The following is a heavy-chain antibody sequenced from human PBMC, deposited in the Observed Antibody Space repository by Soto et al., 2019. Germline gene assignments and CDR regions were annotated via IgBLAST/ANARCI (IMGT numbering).Heavy chain of an antibody. V-gene: IGHV2-5*02. J-gene: IGHJ4*02. Sequence: QITLKESGPTLVKPTQTLTLTCTFSGFSLNTSGVGVGWIRQPPGKALEWLALISWDGEKRYRPSLKTRLTVTKATSDNQVVLTMTNMDPVDTATSSCAHRRGYLWTGHDCFDFWGQGTLVTVSS. CDR2: ISWDGEK. CDR3: AHRRGYLWTGHDCFDF. D-gene: IGHD3-3*01. CDR1: GFSLNTSGVG.